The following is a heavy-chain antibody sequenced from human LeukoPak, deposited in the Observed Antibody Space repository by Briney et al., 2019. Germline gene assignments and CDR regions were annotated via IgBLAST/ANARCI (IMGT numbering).Heavy chain of an antibody. CDR1: GGSISSGGYY. Sequence: SQTLSLTCTVSGGSISSGGYYWSWIRQHPGKGLEWIGYIYYSGSTYYNPSLNSRVTISVDTSKNQFSLKLSSVTAADTAVYYCTRWDGGATGTYWFDPWGQGTLVTVSS. CDR3: TRWDGGATGTYWFDP. D-gene: IGHD5-12*01. CDR2: IYYSGST. V-gene: IGHV4-31*03. J-gene: IGHJ5*02.